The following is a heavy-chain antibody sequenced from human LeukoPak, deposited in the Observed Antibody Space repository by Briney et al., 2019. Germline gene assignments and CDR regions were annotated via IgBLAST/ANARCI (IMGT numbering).Heavy chain of an antibody. CDR3: ARRGAVAGTVYVDY. D-gene: IGHD6-19*01. J-gene: IGHJ4*02. V-gene: IGHV4-39*01. CDR2: IYYSGST. CDR1: GGSISSSDYY. Sequence: PSETLSLTCTVSGGSISSSDYYWGWIRQPPGKGREWNGSIYYSGSTYYNPSLNSRVTISVDTSKNQFSLKLSSVTAADTAVYYCARRGAVAGTVYVDYWGQGTLVTVSS.